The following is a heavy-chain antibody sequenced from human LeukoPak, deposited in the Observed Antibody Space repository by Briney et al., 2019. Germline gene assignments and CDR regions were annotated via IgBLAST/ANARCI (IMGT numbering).Heavy chain of an antibody. CDR1: GFTFSSYA. J-gene: IGHJ5*02. D-gene: IGHD6-25*01. CDR3: ARAATYS. Sequence: PAGGSLRLSCAASGFTFSSYAMSWVRQAPGKGLEWVSVIYSAGSTYYADSVKGRFTISRDNSKNTLYLQMNSLRDEDTAVYYCARAATYSWGQGTLVTVSS. CDR2: IYSAGST. V-gene: IGHV3-66*01.